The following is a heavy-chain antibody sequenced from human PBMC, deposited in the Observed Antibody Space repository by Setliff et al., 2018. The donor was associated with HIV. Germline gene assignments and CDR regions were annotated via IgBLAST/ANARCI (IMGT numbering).Heavy chain of an antibody. CDR3: ARLRVEASMVYYFEY. J-gene: IGHJ4*02. Sequence: ETLSLTCSVSGDSVSSRSYYWGWIRQSPGKGLEWIGSVYHSGTTYYNPSLKSRVTISVHTSKNQFSLNLSSVTAADTAVYYCARLRVEASMVYYFEYWGQGTLVTVSS. D-gene: IGHD3-10*01. CDR2: VYHSGTT. V-gene: IGHV4-39*07. CDR1: GDSVSSRSYY.